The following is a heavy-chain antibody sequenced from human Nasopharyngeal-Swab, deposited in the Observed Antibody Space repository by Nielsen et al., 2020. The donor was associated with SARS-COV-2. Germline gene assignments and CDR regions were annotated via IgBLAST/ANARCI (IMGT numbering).Heavy chain of an antibody. V-gene: IGHV4-39*01. J-gene: IGHJ4*02. Sequence: WIRQPPGKGLVWIGSIYYSGSTYYNPSLKSRVTISVDTSKNRFSLKLSSVTAADTAVYYCARHVSSSWYAAVAGIRAFDYWGQGTLVTVSS. CDR2: IYYSGST. D-gene: IGHD6-13*01. CDR3: ARHVSSSWYAAVAGIRAFDY.